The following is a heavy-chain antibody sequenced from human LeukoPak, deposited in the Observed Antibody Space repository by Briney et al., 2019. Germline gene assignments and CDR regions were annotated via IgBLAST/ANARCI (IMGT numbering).Heavy chain of an antibody. CDR3: ARVNDYGDYGLWYFDY. CDR2: IYYSGST. Sequence: SETLSLTCTVSGGSISSYYWSWIRQPPGKGLEWIGYIYYSGSTNYNPSLKSRVTISVDTSKNQFSLKLSSVTAADTAVYYCARVNDYGDYGLWYFDYWGQGTLVTVSS. V-gene: IGHV4-59*01. J-gene: IGHJ4*02. CDR1: GGSISSYY. D-gene: IGHD4-17*01.